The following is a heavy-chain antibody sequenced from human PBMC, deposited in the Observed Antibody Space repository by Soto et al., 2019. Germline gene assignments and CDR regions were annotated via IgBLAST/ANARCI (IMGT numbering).Heavy chain of an antibody. D-gene: IGHD3-22*01. CDR2: INWNGGST. CDR1: GFTFDDYG. CDR3: ARGHGTYYYDSSGYRDAFGI. Sequence: PGGSLRLSCAGSGFTFDDYGMSWVRQAPGKGLEWVSGINWNGGSTGYADSVKGRFTISRDNAKNSLYLQMNSLRAEDTALYYCARGHGTYYYDSSGYRDAFGIWGQGTIVTVSS. V-gene: IGHV3-20*04. J-gene: IGHJ3*02.